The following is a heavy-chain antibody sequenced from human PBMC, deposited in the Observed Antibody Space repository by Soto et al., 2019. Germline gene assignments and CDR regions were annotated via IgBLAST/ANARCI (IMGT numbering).Heavy chain of an antibody. CDR2: ISAYNGNT. CDR3: AREEQQLTYYYYGMDV. Sequence: RASVKVSCKASGYTFTSYGISWVRQAPGQGLEWMGWISAYNGNTNYAQKLQGRVTMTTDTSTSTAYMELRSLRSDDTAVYYCAREEQQLTYYYYGMDVWGQGTTVTVSS. V-gene: IGHV1-18*04. D-gene: IGHD6-13*01. J-gene: IGHJ6*02. CDR1: GYTFTSYG.